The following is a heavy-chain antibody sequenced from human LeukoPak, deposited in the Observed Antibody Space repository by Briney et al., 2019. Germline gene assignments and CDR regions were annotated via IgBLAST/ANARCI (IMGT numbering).Heavy chain of an antibody. J-gene: IGHJ4*02. D-gene: IGHD3-22*01. CDR3: AREALDYYDSSGYFDY. Sequence: GGPLRLSCAASGFTFSSYGMHWVRQAPGKGLEWVAVIWYDGSNKYYADSVKGRFTISRDNSKNTLYLQMNSLRAEDTAVYYCAREALDYYDSSGYFDYWGQGTLVTVSS. V-gene: IGHV3-33*01. CDR2: IWYDGSNK. CDR1: GFTFSSYG.